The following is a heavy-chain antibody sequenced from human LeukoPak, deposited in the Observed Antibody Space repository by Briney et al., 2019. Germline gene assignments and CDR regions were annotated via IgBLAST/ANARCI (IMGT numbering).Heavy chain of an antibody. CDR1: ELMFSSYA. D-gene: IGHD3-10*02. J-gene: IGHJ1*01. Sequence: GGSLRLSCAASELMFSSYAMSWVRQAPGKGLEWVSGISDDSGSTYYADSVRGRFTISRDNSKNTLYLQMNSLRAEDTAVYYCAATRLYYYVNYPSYFQHWGQGTLVTVSS. CDR3: AATRLYYYVNYPSYFQH. CDR2: ISDDSGST. V-gene: IGHV3-23*01.